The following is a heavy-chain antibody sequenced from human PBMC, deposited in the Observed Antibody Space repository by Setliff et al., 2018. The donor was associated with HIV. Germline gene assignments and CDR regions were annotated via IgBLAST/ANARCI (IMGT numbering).Heavy chain of an antibody. J-gene: IGHJ6*03. CDR1: GFTFGDYA. D-gene: IGHD2-21*02. CDR2: IRSKGYGGTT. V-gene: IGHV3-49*04. CDR3: TREGVTFDDYYYMDV. Sequence: PGGSLRLSCTSSGFTFGDYAMSWVRQAPGKGLEWVGFIRSKGYGGTTDYAASVKGRFTIARDDSKSFAYLQMNSLKTEDTAVYYCTREGVTFDDYYYMDVWGKGTTVTVSS.